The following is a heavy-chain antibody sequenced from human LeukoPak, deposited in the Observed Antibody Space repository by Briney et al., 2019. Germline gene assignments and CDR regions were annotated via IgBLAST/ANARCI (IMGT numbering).Heavy chain of an antibody. J-gene: IGHJ3*02. CDR1: GFTLSSCT. CDR2: ISSSSSYI. Sequence: GGSLRLSCAASGFTLSSCTMNWVRQAPGKGLEWVSSISSSSSYIYYADSVKGRFTISRDNAKNSLYLQMNSLRAEDTAVYYCARGPPYYYGSGSGGAFDIWGQGTMVTVSS. V-gene: IGHV3-21*01. D-gene: IGHD3-10*01. CDR3: ARGPPYYYGSGSGGAFDI.